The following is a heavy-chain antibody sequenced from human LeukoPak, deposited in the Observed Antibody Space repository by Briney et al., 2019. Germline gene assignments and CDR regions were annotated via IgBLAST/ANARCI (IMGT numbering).Heavy chain of an antibody. V-gene: IGHV1-24*01. J-gene: IGHJ4*02. CDR3: ATDADRRLRIYDYVWGSYRT. CDR2: FDPEDGET. D-gene: IGHD3-16*01. CDR1: GYTLTELS. Sequence: GASVKVSCKVSGYTLTELSMHWVRQAPGKGLEWMGGFDPEDGETIYAQKFQGRVTMTEDTSTDTAYMELSSLRSEDTAVYYCATDADRRLRIYDYVWGSYRTWGQGTLVTVSS.